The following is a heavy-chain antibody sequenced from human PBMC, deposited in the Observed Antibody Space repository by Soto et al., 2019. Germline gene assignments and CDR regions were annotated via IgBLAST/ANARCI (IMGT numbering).Heavy chain of an antibody. D-gene: IGHD5-12*01. J-gene: IGHJ3*02. CDR2: INHSGST. V-gene: IGHV4-34*01. Sequence: QVQLQQWGAGLLKPSETLSLTCAVYGGSFSGYYWSWIRQPPGKGLEWIGEINHSGSTNYNPSLKSRVTLSVDTSKNQFSLKLSSVTAADTAVYYCARGRYLREYSGYRVTYVAFDIWGQGTMVTVSS. CDR3: ARGRYLREYSGYRVTYVAFDI. CDR1: GGSFSGYY.